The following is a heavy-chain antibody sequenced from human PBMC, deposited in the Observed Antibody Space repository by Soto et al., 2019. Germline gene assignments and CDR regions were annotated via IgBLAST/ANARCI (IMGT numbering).Heavy chain of an antibody. V-gene: IGHV4-34*01. Sequence: SETLSLTCAVYGGSFSGYYWSWIRQPPGKGLEWIGEINHSGSTNYNPSLKSRVTISVDTSKNQFSLKLSSVTAADTAVYYCARALWFGENYYSMDVWGQGTTVTVSS. CDR3: ARALWFGENYYSMDV. D-gene: IGHD3-10*01. CDR1: GGSFSGYY. J-gene: IGHJ6*02. CDR2: INHSGST.